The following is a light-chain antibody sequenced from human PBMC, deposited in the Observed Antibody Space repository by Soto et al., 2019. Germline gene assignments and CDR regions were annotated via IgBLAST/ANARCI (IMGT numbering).Light chain of an antibody. Sequence: QSAPTQPPSAAGSPGQSATISCTGPSSDVGGYNYVSWYQQYPGKAPKLMIYEVSKRPSGVPDRFSGSKSGNTASLTVSGLQAEDEADYYCSSYAGSSTWVFGGGTKRTVL. CDR1: SSDVGGYNY. V-gene: IGLV2-8*01. J-gene: IGLJ2*01. CDR3: SSYAGSSTWV. CDR2: EVS.